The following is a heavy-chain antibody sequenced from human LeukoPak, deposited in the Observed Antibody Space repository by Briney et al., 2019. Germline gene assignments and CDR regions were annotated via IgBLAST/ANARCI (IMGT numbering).Heavy chain of an antibody. CDR2: INPNSGGT. CDR3: ARGPLMTTVTTFTY. D-gene: IGHD4-17*01. V-gene: IGHV1-2*02. CDR1: GYTFTGYY. J-gene: IGHJ4*02. Sequence: ASVKVSCKASGYTFTGYYMHWVRQAPGQGLEWMGWINPNSGGTNYAQKFQGRVTMTRDTSISTAYMELSRLRSDDTAVYYCARGPLMTTVTTFTYWGQGTLVAVSS.